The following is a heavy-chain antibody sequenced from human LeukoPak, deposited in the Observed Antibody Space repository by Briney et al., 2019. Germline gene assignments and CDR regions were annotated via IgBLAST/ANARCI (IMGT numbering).Heavy chain of an antibody. V-gene: IGHV3-21*01. J-gene: IGHJ4*02. CDR3: AREGSDYGGYFDY. Sequence: PGGSLRLSCAASGFTFSSYSMNWVRQAPGKGLEWVSSISSSSSYIYYADSVKGRFTISRDNAKNSLYLQMNSPRAEDTAVYYCAREGSDYGGYFDYWGQGTLVTVSS. D-gene: IGHD4-23*01. CDR2: ISSSSSYI. CDR1: GFTFSSYS.